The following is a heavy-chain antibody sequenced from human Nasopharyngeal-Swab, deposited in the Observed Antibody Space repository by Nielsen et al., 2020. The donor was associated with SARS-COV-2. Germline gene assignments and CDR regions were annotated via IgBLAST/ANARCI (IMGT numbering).Heavy chain of an antibody. Sequence: GESLKISCAASGISLSRHGMSWVRQAPGRGLEWVSAITGSGDATNYADSVRGRFTISRDNSKSTLYLQMNSLRAEDTAEYFCAKDGVRLNGIDVWGQGTTVTVSS. J-gene: IGHJ6*02. CDR2: ITGSGDAT. CDR3: AKDGVRLNGIDV. V-gene: IGHV3-23*01. D-gene: IGHD3-16*01. CDR1: GISLSRHG.